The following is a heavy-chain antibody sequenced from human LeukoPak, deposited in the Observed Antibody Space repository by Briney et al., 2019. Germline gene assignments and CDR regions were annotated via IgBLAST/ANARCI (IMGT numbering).Heavy chain of an antibody. CDR3: ARDGSLPDY. J-gene: IGHJ4*02. CDR1: EFTFSSYW. CDR2: INSDGSST. Sequence: GGSLRLSCAASEFTFSSYWMHWVRQAPGEGLVWVSYINSDGSSTSYADYVKGRFTISRDNARNTLYLQMNSLRVEDTAVYYCARDGSLPDYWGQGTLVTVSS. V-gene: IGHV3-74*01.